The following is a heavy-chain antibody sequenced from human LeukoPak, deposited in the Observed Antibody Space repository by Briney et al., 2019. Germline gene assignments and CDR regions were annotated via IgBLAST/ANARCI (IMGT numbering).Heavy chain of an antibody. Sequence: ASETLSLTCTVSGGSISSYYWSWIRQPPGKGLEWMGYIYYSGSTNYNPSLERGVTISVDTSKTQFSLKLRSVTAADTAVYYCARVRNKAYNYGLDYWGQGTLVTVSS. D-gene: IGHD5-18*01. CDR1: GGSISSYY. CDR3: ARVRNKAYNYGLDY. CDR2: IYYSGST. V-gene: IGHV4-59*01. J-gene: IGHJ4*02.